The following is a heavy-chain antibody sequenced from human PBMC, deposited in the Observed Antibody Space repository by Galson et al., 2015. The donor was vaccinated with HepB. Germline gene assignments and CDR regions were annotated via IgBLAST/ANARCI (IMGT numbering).Heavy chain of an antibody. Sequence: SLRLSCAVSGFTFGDYAMSWFRQAPGKGLEWVGFIRSKVYSGTTEYAASVKGRFTISTDDSKSIAYLQMSSLKSEDTAVYYCTRAYYDSSGYTMGFDYWDQGTLVTVAS. CDR1: GFTFGDYA. V-gene: IGHV3-49*03. D-gene: IGHD3-22*01. CDR3: TRAYYDSSGYTMGFDY. CDR2: IRSKVYSGTT. J-gene: IGHJ4*02.